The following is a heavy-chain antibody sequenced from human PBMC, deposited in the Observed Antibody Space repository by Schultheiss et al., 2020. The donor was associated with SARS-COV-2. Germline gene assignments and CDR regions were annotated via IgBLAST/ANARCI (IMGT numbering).Heavy chain of an antibody. CDR1: GYSFTSYW. D-gene: IGHD6-19*01. CDR2: IYPGDSDT. V-gene: IGHV5-51*01. CDR3: ARDPRSGWYFDY. Sequence: GGSLRLSCKGSGYSFTSYWISWVRQMPGKGLEWMGIIYPGDSDTRYSPSFQGQVTISADKSISTAYLQWSSLKASDTAMYYCARDPRSGWYFDYWGQGTLVTVSS. J-gene: IGHJ4*02.